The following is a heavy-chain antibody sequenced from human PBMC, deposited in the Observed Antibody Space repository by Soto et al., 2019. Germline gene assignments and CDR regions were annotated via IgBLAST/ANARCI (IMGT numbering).Heavy chain of an antibody. J-gene: IGHJ6*02. Sequence: EVQLVESGGGLVKPGGSLRLSCAASGFTFSSYSMNWVRQAPGKGLEWVSSISTSSIYIYLADSVKGRLTISRDNAKNSLYLQMNSLRAEDTAVYFCARAVVPAAILPKYGLDVWGQGTTVTVSS. CDR3: ARAVVPAAILPKYGLDV. CDR1: GFTFSSYS. D-gene: IGHD2-2*01. V-gene: IGHV3-21*01. CDR2: ISTSSIYI.